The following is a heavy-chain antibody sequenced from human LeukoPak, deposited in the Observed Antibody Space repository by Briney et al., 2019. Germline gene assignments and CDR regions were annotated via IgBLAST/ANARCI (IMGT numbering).Heavy chain of an antibody. V-gene: IGHV3-23*01. Sequence: GGSLRLSCAASGFTFSSYAISWVRQAPGKGLEWVSSISGSGVSTYYADSVKGRFTISRDNSKNTLYLQMNSLRAEDTAVYYWAKVGGRGKYFDAFDIWGQGTMLTVSS. J-gene: IGHJ3*02. CDR3: AKVGGRGKYFDAFDI. D-gene: IGHD2/OR15-2a*01. CDR2: ISGSGVST. CDR1: GFTFSSYA.